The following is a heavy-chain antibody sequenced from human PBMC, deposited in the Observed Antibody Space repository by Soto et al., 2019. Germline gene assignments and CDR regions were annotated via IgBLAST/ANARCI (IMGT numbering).Heavy chain of an antibody. J-gene: IGHJ6*03. CDR1: GFTVSSNY. CDR2: IYSGGST. Sequence: GSLRLSCAASGFTVSSNYMSWVRQAPGKGLEWVSVIYSGGSTYYADSVKGRFTISRHNSKNTLYLQMNSLRAEDTAVYYCARDYCSSTSCPTSGIHYYYMDVWGKGTTVTVSS. CDR3: ARDYCSSTSCPTSGIHYYYMDV. D-gene: IGHD2-2*01. V-gene: IGHV3-53*04.